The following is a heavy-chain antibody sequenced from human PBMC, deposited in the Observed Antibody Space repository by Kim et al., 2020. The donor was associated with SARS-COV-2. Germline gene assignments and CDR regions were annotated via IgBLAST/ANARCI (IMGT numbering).Heavy chain of an antibody. CDR1: GFTFSSYS. D-gene: IGHD4-17*01. Sequence: GGSLRLSCAASGFTFSSYSMNWVRQAPGKGLEWVSYISSSSSTIYYADSVKGRFTISRDNAKNSLYLQMNSLRDEDTAVYYCARGASWGDYAYYFDYWGQGTLVTVSS. J-gene: IGHJ4*02. CDR2: ISSSSSTI. CDR3: ARGASWGDYAYYFDY. V-gene: IGHV3-48*02.